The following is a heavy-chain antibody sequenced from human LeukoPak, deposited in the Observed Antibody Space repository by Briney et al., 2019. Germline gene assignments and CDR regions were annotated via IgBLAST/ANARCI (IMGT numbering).Heavy chain of an antibody. CDR3: ARAGWIITSGIDY. J-gene: IGHJ4*02. CDR1: GYSISRGYY. V-gene: IGHV4-38-2*01. D-gene: IGHD3-10*01. Sequence: PSETLSLTCGVSGYSISRGYYWAWIRQPPGKGLEWSGTIYHIGSTYYTPSLGSRVTISVGTSKNEFSLNLKPVTAADTAVYYCARAGWIITSGIDYWGQGALVTVSS. CDR2: IYHIGST.